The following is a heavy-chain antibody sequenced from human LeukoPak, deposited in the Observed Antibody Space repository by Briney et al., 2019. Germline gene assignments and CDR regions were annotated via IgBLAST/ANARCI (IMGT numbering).Heavy chain of an antibody. CDR2: ISAYNGNT. V-gene: IGHV1-18*01. J-gene: IGHJ4*02. CDR3: ARVTRIQLWLPTSY. Sequence: GASVKFSCKASGYTFASSGIGWVRQAPGQGLAWMGWISAYNGNTNYAQKLQGRANMTTDTSTSTAYMELRSLRSDDTAVYYCARVTRIQLWLPTSYWGQGPLVTVSS. D-gene: IGHD5-18*01. CDR1: GYTFASSG.